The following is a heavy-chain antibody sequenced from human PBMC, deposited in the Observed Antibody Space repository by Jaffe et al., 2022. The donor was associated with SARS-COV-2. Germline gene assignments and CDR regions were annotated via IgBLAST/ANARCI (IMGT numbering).Heavy chain of an antibody. CDR3: ARSRRDAYSYYGYGMDV. J-gene: IGHJ6*02. CDR2: INSGSIT. D-gene: IGHD4-4*01. Sequence: EVQLVESGGGLVQPGGSLRLSCAASGFTVRSDNMSWVRQAPGKGLEWVSAINSGSITSYADSVKGRFTISRDNSKNTLNLQMNSLRTEDTAVYYCARSRRDAYSYYGYGMDVWGQGTTVTVSS. V-gene: IGHV3-66*02. CDR1: GFTVRSDN.